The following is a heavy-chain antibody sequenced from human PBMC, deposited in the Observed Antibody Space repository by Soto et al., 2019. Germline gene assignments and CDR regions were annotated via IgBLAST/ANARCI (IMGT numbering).Heavy chain of an antibody. CDR1: GGTFSSYA. Sequence: SVKVSCKASGGTFSSYAISWVRHAPGQGLEWMGGIIPIFGTANYAQKFQGRVTITADESTSTAYMELSSLRSEDTAVYYCARGYCSGGSCPRGAFDLWGQGTMVTV. D-gene: IGHD2-15*01. J-gene: IGHJ3*01. CDR2: IIPIFGTA. CDR3: ARGYCSGGSCPRGAFDL. V-gene: IGHV1-69*13.